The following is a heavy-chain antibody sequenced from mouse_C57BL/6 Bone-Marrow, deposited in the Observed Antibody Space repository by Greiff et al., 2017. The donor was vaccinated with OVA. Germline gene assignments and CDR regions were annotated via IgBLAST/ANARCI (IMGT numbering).Heavy chain of an antibody. D-gene: IGHD1-1*01. CDR2: IDPSDSET. J-gene: IGHJ2*01. CDR3: AWGYYGSSYPDY. CDR1: GYTFTSYW. V-gene: IGHV1-52*01. Sequence: QVQLQQPGAELVRPGSSVKLSCKASGYTFTSYWMHWVKQRPIQGLEWIGNIDPSDSETHYNQKFKDKATLTVDKSSSTAYMQLSSLTSEDSAVYYCAWGYYGSSYPDYWGQGTTLTVSS.